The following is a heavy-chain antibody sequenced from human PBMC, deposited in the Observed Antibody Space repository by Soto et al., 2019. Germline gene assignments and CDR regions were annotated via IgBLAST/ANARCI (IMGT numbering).Heavy chain of an antibody. CDR1: GGSFSGYY. CDR3: ARDLGRVAGYGMDV. CDR2: INHSGST. Sequence: PSETLSLTCAVYGGSFSGYYWSWIRQPPGKGLEWIGEINHSGSTNYNPSLKSRVTISVDTSKNQYSLKLSSVTAADTAVYYCARDLGRVAGYGMDVWGQGTTVTVSS. J-gene: IGHJ6*02. V-gene: IGHV4-34*01.